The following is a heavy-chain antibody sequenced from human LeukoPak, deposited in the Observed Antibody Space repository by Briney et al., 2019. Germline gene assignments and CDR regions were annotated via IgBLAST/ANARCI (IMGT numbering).Heavy chain of an antibody. V-gene: IGHV3-33*01. CDR1: GFIFSSYG. CDR2: IWYDGSNK. CDR3: ARDKAGYFDY. Sequence: GRSLRLSCAASGFIFSSYGMHWVRQAPGKGLEWVADIWYDGSNKYYADSVKGRFTISRDNSKNTLYLQMNSLRAEDTAVYYCARDKAGYFDYWGQGTLVTVSS. J-gene: IGHJ4*02.